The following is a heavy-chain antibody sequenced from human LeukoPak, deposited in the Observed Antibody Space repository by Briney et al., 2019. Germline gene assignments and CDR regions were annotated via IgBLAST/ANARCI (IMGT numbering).Heavy chain of an antibody. J-gene: IGHJ3*02. Sequence: QPGGSLRLSCAASGFTFSSYGMPWVRQAPGKGLEWVAVISYDGSNKYYADSVKGRFTISRDNAKSTLYLQMNSLRAEDTAVYYCARELNDYGDYGGFDIWGQGTMVTVSS. CDR2: ISYDGSNK. CDR1: GFTFSSYG. D-gene: IGHD4-17*01. V-gene: IGHV3-30*12. CDR3: ARELNDYGDYGGFDI.